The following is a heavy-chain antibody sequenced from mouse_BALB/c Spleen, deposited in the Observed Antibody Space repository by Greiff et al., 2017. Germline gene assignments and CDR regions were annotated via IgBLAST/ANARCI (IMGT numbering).Heavy chain of an antibody. CDR2: ISYSGST. Sequence: VQLQQSGPGLVKPSQSLSLTCTVTGYSITSDYAWNWIRQFPGNKLEWMGYISYSGSTSYNPSLKSRISITRDTSKNQFFLQLNSVTTEDTATYYCARSSYAMDYWGQGTSVTVSS. CDR1: GYSITSDYA. CDR3: ARSSYAMDY. J-gene: IGHJ4*01. V-gene: IGHV3-2*02.